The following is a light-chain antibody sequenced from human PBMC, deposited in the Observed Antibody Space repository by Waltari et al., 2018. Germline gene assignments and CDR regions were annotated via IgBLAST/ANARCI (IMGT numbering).Light chain of an antibody. CDR2: HAS. Sequence: EIFLTQSPATLSLAPGERATLSCRASQSVSTFLAWYQQKPGQAPRLLIYHASTRATGVPARFGGSGSGTDFTLTISSLEPEDFGVYYCQQRANWPPLTFGGGTKVEI. V-gene: IGKV3-11*01. CDR3: QQRANWPPLT. CDR1: QSVSTF. J-gene: IGKJ4*01.